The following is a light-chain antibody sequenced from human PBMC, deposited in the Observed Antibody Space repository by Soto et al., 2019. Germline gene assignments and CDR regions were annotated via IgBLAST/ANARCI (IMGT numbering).Light chain of an antibody. V-gene: IGKV3-15*01. J-gene: IGKJ4*01. CDR1: QGIGDT. CDR2: DTS. CDR3: QRYNNWPLT. Sequence: EIVMTQSPATLSVSPGERATLSCRASQGIGDTLAWYQQKPGQTPRLLIYDTSTRATGVPARFSGSRSGAEFTLTINSLQSEDFGVYYCQRYNNWPLTFGGGTQVEVK.